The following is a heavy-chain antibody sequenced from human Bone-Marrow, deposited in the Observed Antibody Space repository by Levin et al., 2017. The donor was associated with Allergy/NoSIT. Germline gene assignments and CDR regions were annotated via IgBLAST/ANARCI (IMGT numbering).Heavy chain of an antibody. CDR2: IKDDGTT. CDR1: GFTFRGAW. CDR3: AADVPGGGFYLKQVDY. V-gene: IGHV3-15*01. D-gene: IGHD6-25*01. Sequence: GESLKISCAASGFTFRGAWLNWVRQAPGRGLEWVARIKDDGTTDYPAPVKGRFTISRDDSKNTLNLQMNSLKTEDTGVYFCAADVPGGGFYLKQVDYWGQGVMVTVSS. J-gene: IGHJ4*02.